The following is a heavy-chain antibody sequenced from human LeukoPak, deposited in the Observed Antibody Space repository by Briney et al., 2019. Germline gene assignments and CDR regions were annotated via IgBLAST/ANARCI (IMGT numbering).Heavy chain of an antibody. CDR3: AGGLGSGWRY. J-gene: IGHJ4*02. D-gene: IGHD6-19*01. CDR2: ISNTGNTI. V-gene: IGHV3-48*03. CDR1: ESAFSSYE. Sequence: PGGSLRLSCTTYESAFSSYEMNWIRQAPGKGLEWVSYISNTGNTIYYTDSVKGRFTISRENAKNALYLQMNSLRDEDTALYYCAGGLGSGWRYWGQGTPVTVSS.